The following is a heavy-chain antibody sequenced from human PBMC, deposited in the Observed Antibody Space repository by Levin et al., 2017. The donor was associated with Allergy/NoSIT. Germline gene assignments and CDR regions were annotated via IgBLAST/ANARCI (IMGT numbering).Heavy chain of an antibody. Sequence: KASETLSLTCTVSGDSIGNSSYYWAWIRQPPGKGLEWIGSIHYTYGGTTYYNPSLNSRATISLDTSKNPFPLKVRSVTAADTAVYYCERHRRWLLIRGYNWFDPWGQGTLVTVSS. CDR3: ERHRRWLLIRGYNWFDP. V-gene: IGHV4-39*01. J-gene: IGHJ5*02. CDR2: IHYTYGGTT. D-gene: IGHD5-24*01. CDR1: GDSIGNSSYY.